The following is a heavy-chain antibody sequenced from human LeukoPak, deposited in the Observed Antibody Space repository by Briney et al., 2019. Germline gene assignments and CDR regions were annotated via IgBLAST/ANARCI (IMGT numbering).Heavy chain of an antibody. CDR3: ARGPPYGSRSDYFDY. D-gene: IGHD3-10*01. CDR2: IYYSGST. Sequence: SETLSLTCTVSGGSISSSNYYWGWIRQPPGKGLEWIGSIYYSGSTYYDPSLKSRVTISVDTSKNQFSLKLSSVTAADTAVYYCARGPPYGSRSDYFDYWGQGTLVTVSS. CDR1: GGSISSSNYY. V-gene: IGHV4-39*01. J-gene: IGHJ4*02.